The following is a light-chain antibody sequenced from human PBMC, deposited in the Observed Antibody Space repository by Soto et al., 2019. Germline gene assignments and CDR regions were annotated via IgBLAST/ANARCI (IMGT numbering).Light chain of an antibody. CDR2: DVT. Sequence: QSVLTQPRSVSGSPGQSVTISCTGTSSDVGSYNYVSWYQQHPGKAPKLMIYDVTKRPSGVPDRFSGSKSGNTASLTISGLQAEDEADYSCCSYAGRDTYVVFGGGTQLTV. J-gene: IGLJ2*01. CDR3: CSYAGRDTYVV. CDR1: SSDVGSYNY. V-gene: IGLV2-11*01.